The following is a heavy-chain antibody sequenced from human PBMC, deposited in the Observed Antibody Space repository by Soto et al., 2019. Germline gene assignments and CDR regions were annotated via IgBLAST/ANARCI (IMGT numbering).Heavy chain of an antibody. D-gene: IGHD5-18*01. Sequence: EVQLVESGGGLIQPGGSLRLSCAASGFTVSSNYMSWVRQAPGKGLEWVSVIYSGGSTYYSDSVKGRFTISSDNAKNALELQMNSLKAEDTAVYYCARSGYSYGPFDYWGQGTLVTVAS. CDR1: GFTVSSNY. CDR3: ARSGYSYGPFDY. V-gene: IGHV3-53*01. CDR2: IYSGGST. J-gene: IGHJ4*02.